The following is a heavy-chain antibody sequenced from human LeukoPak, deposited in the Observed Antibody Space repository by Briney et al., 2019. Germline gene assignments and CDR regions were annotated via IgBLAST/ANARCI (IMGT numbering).Heavy chain of an antibody. D-gene: IGHD5-12*01. CDR3: ASIWGYSAYAGYYGMDV. Sequence: GGSLRLSCAASGFSFSSYWMHWVRQAPGEGLGWVSRINSDGSSTSYADSVKGRFTISRDNAKNTLYLQLDTLRAEDWAVYYCASIWGYSAYAGYYGMDVWGEGTTVTVSS. CDR1: GFSFSSYW. CDR2: INSDGSST. J-gene: IGHJ6*04. V-gene: IGHV3-74*01.